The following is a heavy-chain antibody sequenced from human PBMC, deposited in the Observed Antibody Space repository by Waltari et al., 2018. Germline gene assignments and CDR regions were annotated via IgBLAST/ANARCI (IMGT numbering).Heavy chain of an antibody. CDR3: ARATCSHGGCSMYYFYYYMDV. J-gene: IGHJ6*03. CDR1: GDSISSGFY. D-gene: IGHD2-15*01. CDR2: VYHSGGT. V-gene: IGHV4-38-2*01. Sequence: QVQLQESGPGLVKSSETLSLACGVSGDSISSGFYWVWIRQPPGKGPEWIGSVYHSGGTFYNPSLKSRVTMSVDTSKKHFSLSLSSVTAADTAVYYCARATCSHGGCSMYYFYYYMDVWGKGTTVTVSS.